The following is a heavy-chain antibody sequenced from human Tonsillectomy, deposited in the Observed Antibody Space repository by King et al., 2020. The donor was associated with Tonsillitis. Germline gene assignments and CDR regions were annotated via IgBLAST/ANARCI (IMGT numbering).Heavy chain of an antibody. V-gene: IGHV3-7*03. CDR3: ARAWGGRLQLGY. D-gene: IGHD5-24*01. Sequence: VQLVESGGDLVQPGGSLRLSCAASGFTFSSYWMSWVRQAPGKGLEWVANIKQDGSEKYYVDFVKGRFTISRDNAKNSLYLQMNSLRAEDKAVYYCARAWGGRLQLGYWGQGTLVTVSS. J-gene: IGHJ4*02. CDR1: GFTFSSYW. CDR2: IKQDGSEK.